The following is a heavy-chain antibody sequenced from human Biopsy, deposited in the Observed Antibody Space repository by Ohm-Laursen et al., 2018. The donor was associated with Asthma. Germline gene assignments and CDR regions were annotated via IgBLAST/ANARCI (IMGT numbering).Heavy chain of an antibody. V-gene: IGHV3-33*01. CDR2: IWYDGINK. CDR1: GFSFSSYA. Sequence: SLRLSCAAPGFSFSSYAMHWVRQAPGKGLEWLALIWYDGINKFYADSVKGRIAVSRDQSKSTLYLQINSLRADDTAVYYCARDFGNRYSETHLEYWGQGTLVTVSS. D-gene: IGHD3-10*01. J-gene: IGHJ4*02. CDR3: ARDFGNRYSETHLEY.